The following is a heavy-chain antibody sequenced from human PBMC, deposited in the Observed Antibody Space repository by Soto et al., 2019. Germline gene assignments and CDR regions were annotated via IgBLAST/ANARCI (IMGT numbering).Heavy chain of an antibody. D-gene: IGHD3-22*01. Sequence: SETLSLTCTVSGGSISSGGYYWSWIRQHPGKGLEWIGYIYYSGSTYYNPSLKSRVTISVDTSKNQFSLKLSSVTAADTAVYYCARSNYYDSSGYKGDAFDIWGQGTMVTVSS. CDR2: IYYSGST. CDR3: ARSNYYDSSGYKGDAFDI. J-gene: IGHJ3*02. V-gene: IGHV4-31*03. CDR1: GGSISSGGYY.